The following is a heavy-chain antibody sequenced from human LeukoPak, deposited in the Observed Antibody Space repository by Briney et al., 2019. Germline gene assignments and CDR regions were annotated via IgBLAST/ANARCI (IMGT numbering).Heavy chain of an antibody. CDR2: INSDGSST. Sequence: PGGSLRLSCAASGFTFSSYWMHWVRQAPGKGLVWVSRINSDGSSTSYADSVKGRSTISRDNAKNTLYLQMNSLRTEDTAVYYCAKDVNAYCSGDCSDYWGQGTLVTVSS. J-gene: IGHJ4*02. CDR3: AKDVNAYCSGDCSDY. D-gene: IGHD2-21*01. CDR1: GFTFSSYW. V-gene: IGHV3-74*01.